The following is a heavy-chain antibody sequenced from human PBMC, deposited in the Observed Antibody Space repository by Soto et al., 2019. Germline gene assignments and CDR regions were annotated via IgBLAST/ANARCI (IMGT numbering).Heavy chain of an antibody. CDR2: ISSNGATT. J-gene: IGHJ4*01. CDR3: ARRSFPGPLDY. CDR1: GFSFNTYG. V-gene: IGHV3-64*01. Sequence: GGSLRLSCVASGFSFNTYGMHWVRQAPGKGLEYVSAISSNGATTYYANSVKGRFTIFRDNSKNTLWLQMGSLTTEDIAVKYGARRSFPGPLDYWGQGSMVTVSS.